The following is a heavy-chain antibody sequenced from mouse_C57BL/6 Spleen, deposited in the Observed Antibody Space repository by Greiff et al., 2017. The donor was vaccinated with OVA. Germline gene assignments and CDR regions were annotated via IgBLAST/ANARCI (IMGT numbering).Heavy chain of an antibody. CDR1: GYTFTSYW. Sequence: QVQLQQPGAELVMPGASVKLSCKASGYTFTSYWMHWVKQRPGQGLEWIGEIDPSDSYTNYNQKFKGKSTLTVDKSSSTAYMQLSSLTSEDSAVYYCARSSYEYFDVWGTGTTVTVSS. CDR2: IDPSDSYT. J-gene: IGHJ1*03. D-gene: IGHD1-1*01. CDR3: ARSSYEYFDV. V-gene: IGHV1-69*01.